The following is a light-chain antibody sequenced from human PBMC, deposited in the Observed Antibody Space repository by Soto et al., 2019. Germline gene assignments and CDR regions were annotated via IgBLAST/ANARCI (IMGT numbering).Light chain of an antibody. CDR2: HAS. CDR3: QQYLSYSRT. CDR1: QSISSW. Sequence: DIQMTQSPSTLSASVGDRVTITCRASQSISSWLAWYQQKPGTAPKVLIYHASNLQSGVPSRFSGSGSGTEFTLTISSLQPDDFATYYCQQYLSYSRTFGQGTKVDI. J-gene: IGKJ1*01. V-gene: IGKV1-5*01.